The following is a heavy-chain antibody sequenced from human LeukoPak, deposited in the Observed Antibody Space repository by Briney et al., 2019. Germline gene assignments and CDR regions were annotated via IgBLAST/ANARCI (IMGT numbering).Heavy chain of an antibody. J-gene: IGHJ6*03. CDR3: ARDRAVGLYYYYYMDV. CDR1: GFTFSNYW. D-gene: IGHD4-23*01. CDR2: IGQDGSEN. Sequence: GGSLRLSCAASGFTFSNYWMNWVRQAPGKGLEWVASIGQDGSENYYVDSVKGRFTISRDNAKNSLYLQMNSLRAEDTAVYYCARDRAVGLYYYYYMDVWGKGTTVTVSS. V-gene: IGHV3-7*01.